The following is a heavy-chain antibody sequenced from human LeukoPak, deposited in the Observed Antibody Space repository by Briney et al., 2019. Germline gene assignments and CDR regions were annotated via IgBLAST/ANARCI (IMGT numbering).Heavy chain of an antibody. CDR1: GFTFSTYA. CDR3: AREGDSRWGELSP. V-gene: IGHV3-33*01. J-gene: IGHJ1*01. Sequence: GGSLRLSCAASGFTFSTYAIHWVRQAPGKGLEWVAVIWFDGSEQYYADSVKGRFIISRDNSKSTSNLQLNSLRAEDTAVYYCAREGDSRWGELSPWGQGTLATLSS. D-gene: IGHD3-16*02. CDR2: IWFDGSEQ.